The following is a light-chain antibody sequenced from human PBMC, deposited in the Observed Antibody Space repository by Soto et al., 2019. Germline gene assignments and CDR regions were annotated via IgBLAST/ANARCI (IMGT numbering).Light chain of an antibody. Sequence: QSVLTQPPSASGTPGQGVTISCLGSSSTLGSNTINWYQQLPGTAPKLLIYSNNQRPSGVPDRFSGSKSGTSASLAISGLQSEDEADYYCAAWDDSLNGWVFGGGTKLTVL. CDR2: SNN. V-gene: IGLV1-44*01. CDR1: SSTLGSNT. J-gene: IGLJ3*02. CDR3: AAWDDSLNGWV.